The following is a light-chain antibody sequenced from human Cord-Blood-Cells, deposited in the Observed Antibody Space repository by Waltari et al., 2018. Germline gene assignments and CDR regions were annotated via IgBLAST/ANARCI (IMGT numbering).Light chain of an antibody. Sequence: ISRSSVAPAVTQGDWATIDYSSRPSLVHSSNNKNYLTWYQQKPGQPPKLLIYWASTRDSGIPDRFSGSGSGTDFTLTISSLQAEDVAVYYCQQYYSSPRTFGGGTKVEIK. CDR3: QQYYSSPRT. J-gene: IGKJ4*01. CDR2: WAS. CDR1: PSLVHSSNNKNY. V-gene: IGKV4-1*01.